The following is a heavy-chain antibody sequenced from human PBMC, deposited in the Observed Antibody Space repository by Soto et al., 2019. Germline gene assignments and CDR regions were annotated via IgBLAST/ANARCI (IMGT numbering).Heavy chain of an antibody. J-gene: IGHJ5*02. Sequence: ASVKVSCKASGYTFTSYGISWVRQAPGQGLEWMGWISAYNGNTNYAQKLQGGVTMTTDTSTSTAYMELRSLRSDDTAVYYCARIRWLRFRGGIDNWLDPWGQGTLVTVSS. CDR2: ISAYNGNT. V-gene: IGHV1-18*01. CDR1: GYTFTSYG. D-gene: IGHD5-12*01. CDR3: ARIRWLRFRGGIDNWLDP.